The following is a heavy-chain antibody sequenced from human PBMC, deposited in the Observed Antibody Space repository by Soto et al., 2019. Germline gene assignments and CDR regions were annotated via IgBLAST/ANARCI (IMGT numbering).Heavy chain of an antibody. CDR3: VRDSHGDY. Sequence: EVQLVESGGGLVQPGGSLRLSCAVSGFTFSNYWMHWVRQAPGKGLEWVSRIDHDGPTDYADSVRGRFTISRDNAENTLYLQMNSLRPEDTAVYYCVRDSHGDYWGQGTLVTVSS. V-gene: IGHV3-74*01. J-gene: IGHJ4*02. CDR1: GFTFSNYW. CDR2: IDHDGPT.